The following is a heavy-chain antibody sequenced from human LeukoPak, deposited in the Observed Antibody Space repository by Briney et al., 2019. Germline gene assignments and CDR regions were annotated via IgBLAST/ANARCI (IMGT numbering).Heavy chain of an antibody. CDR1: GFTFSSYA. CDR2: ISGSGGST. CDR3: AKDLYYYGSGSYYKAWDY. J-gene: IGHJ4*02. Sequence: GGSLTLSCAASGFTFSSYAMSWVRQAPGKGLEWVSAISGSGGSTYYADSVKSRFTISRDNSKNTLYLQMNSLRAEDTAVYYCAKDLYYYGSGSYYKAWDYWGQGTLVTVSS. D-gene: IGHD3-10*01. V-gene: IGHV3-23*01.